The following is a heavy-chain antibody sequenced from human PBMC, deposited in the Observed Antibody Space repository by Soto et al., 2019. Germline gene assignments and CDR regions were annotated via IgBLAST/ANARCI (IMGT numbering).Heavy chain of an antibody. CDR3: ARWGHSSGSDEGYYYYYGMDV. Sequence: PSQTLSLTCAISGDSVSSNSAAWNWIRQSPSRGLEWLGRTYYRSKWYNDYAVSVKSRITINPDTSKNQFSLQLNSVTPEDTAVYYCARWGHSSGSDEGYYYYYGMDVWGQGTTVTVSS. V-gene: IGHV6-1*01. CDR1: GDSVSSNSAA. D-gene: IGHD6-19*01. CDR2: TYYRSKWYN. J-gene: IGHJ6*02.